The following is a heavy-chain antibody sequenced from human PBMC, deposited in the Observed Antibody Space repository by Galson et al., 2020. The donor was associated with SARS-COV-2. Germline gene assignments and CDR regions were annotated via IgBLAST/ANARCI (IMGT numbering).Heavy chain of an antibody. CDR1: GFTFSSYW. D-gene: IGHD3-22*01. Sequence: PGGSLRLSCSASGFTFSSYWMSWVRQAPGKGLEWAASVKEDGSEKYYVDSVRGRFIISRDNAKNSLFLQMNSLRAEDSAVYYCARVLKQDYYDSSGYRPLESWFDPWGQGTLVTVSS. V-gene: IGHV3-7*01. CDR3: ARVLKQDYYDSSGYRPLESWFDP. J-gene: IGHJ5*02. CDR2: VKEDGSEK.